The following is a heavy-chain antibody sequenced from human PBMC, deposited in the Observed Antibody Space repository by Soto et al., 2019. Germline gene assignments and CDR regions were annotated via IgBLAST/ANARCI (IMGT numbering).Heavy chain of an antibody. CDR2: IYYSGST. V-gene: IGHV4-59*01. D-gene: IGHD6-13*01. CDR3: APGIAAAGTYGMDV. J-gene: IGHJ6*02. CDR1: GGSISSYY. Sequence: XATLSLPCTVSGGSISSYYWSWIRQPPGKGLEWIGYIYYSGSTNYNPPLKSRVTISVDTSKNQFSLKLSSVTAADTAVYYCAPGIAAAGTYGMDVCGQRTTVTVSS.